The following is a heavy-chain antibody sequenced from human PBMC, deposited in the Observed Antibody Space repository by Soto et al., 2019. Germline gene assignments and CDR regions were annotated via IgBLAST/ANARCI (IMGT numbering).Heavy chain of an antibody. CDR2: VFYSGSD. J-gene: IGHJ4*02. CDR3: ARGRGYGYGIDY. Sequence: QVQLQESGPGLVKPSETLSLTCTVSGGSVSSGNHYWSWIRQPPGKELEFIAYVFYSGSDNYNPSLKSRXXTXIXXDKNQFSLNLRSVTAADTAVYYCARGRGYGYGIDYWGQGTLVTVSS. V-gene: IGHV4-61*01. CDR1: GGSVSSGNHY. D-gene: IGHD5-18*01.